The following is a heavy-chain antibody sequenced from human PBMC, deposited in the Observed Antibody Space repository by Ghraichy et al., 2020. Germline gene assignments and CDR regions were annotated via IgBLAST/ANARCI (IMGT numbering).Heavy chain of an antibody. D-gene: IGHD2-15*01. CDR1: GFTFTSHW. V-gene: IGHV3-74*01. Sequence: GGSLRLSCVASGFTFTSHWMQWVRQAPGKGPVWVSRMNSDGSATDYADSVKGRFTISRDKAKNTLYLQMNSLRAEDTAVYHCAREVFPYCPHTKGYKPLDSWGQGTMVTGSS. CDR2: MNSDGSAT. CDR3: AREVFPYCPHTKGYKPLDS. J-gene: IGHJ4*02.